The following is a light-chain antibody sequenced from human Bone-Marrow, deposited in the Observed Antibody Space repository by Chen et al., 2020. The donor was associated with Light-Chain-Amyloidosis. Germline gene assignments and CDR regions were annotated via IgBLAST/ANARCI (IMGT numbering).Light chain of an antibody. V-gene: IGKV3-20*01. J-gene: IGKJ4*01. Sequence: EILLTPSPGTLSLSPGERATLSCRASQTVASSYLAWYQQKPGQAPRLLIYGASSRASGIPDRFSGSGSGTDFTLTISRLEPEDFAVYYCQHYTGSPLTFGGGTKVEIK. CDR2: GAS. CDR1: QTVASSY. CDR3: QHYTGSPLT.